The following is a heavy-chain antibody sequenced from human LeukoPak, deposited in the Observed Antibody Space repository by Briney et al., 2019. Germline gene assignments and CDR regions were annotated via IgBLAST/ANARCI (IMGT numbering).Heavy chain of an antibody. J-gene: IGHJ1*01. CDR3: ARHSLGGYFDWLLYPNAEYFQH. CDR1: GGSFSGYY. CDR2: INHSGST. V-gene: IGHV4-34*01. D-gene: IGHD3-9*01. Sequence: SETLSLTCAVYGGSFSGYYWSWIRQPPGKGLEWIGEINHSGSTNYNPSLKSRVTISVDTSKNQFSLKLSSVTAADTAVYYCARHSLGGYFDWLLYPNAEYFQHWGQGTLVTVSS.